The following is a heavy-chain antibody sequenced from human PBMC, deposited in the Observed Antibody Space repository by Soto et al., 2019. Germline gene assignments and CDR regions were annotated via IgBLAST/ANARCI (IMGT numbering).Heavy chain of an antibody. CDR2: IYYSGST. J-gene: IGHJ3*02. Sequence: SETLSLTCTVSGGSISSGDYYWSWIRQPPGKGLEWIGYIYYSGSTYYNPSLKSRVTISVDTSKNQFSLKLSSVTAADTAVYYCARNPIGSSSRRVGEAFDIWGQGTMVTVSS. CDR3: ARNPIGSSSRRVGEAFDI. D-gene: IGHD6-13*01. V-gene: IGHV4-30-4*01. CDR1: GGSISSGDYY.